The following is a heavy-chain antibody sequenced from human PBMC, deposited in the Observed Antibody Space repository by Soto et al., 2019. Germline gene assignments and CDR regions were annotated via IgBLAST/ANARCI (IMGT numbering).Heavy chain of an antibody. Sequence: PGGSLRLSCAASGFTFTRYSMNWVRQAPGKGLEWVSSISSTTNYIYYGDSMKGRFTISRDNAKNSLYLEMNSLRAEDTAVYYCAREAEDLTSNFDYWGQGTLVTVSS. J-gene: IGHJ4*02. CDR1: GFTFTRYS. CDR3: AREAEDLTSNFDY. CDR2: ISSTTNYI. V-gene: IGHV3-21*06.